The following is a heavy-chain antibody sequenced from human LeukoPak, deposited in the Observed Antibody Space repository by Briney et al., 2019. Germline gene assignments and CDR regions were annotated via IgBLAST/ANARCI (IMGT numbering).Heavy chain of an antibody. D-gene: IGHD1-14*01. V-gene: IGHV4-38-2*02. CDR2: IYHSGST. CDR1: GYSISSGYY. CDR3: ARGFRILDY. Sequence: PSETLSLTCTVSGYSISSGYYWGWIRPPPGKGLEWIGSIYHSGSTYYNPSLKSRVTISVDTSKNQFSLKLSSVTAADTAVYYCARGFRILDYWGQGTLVTVSS. J-gene: IGHJ4*02.